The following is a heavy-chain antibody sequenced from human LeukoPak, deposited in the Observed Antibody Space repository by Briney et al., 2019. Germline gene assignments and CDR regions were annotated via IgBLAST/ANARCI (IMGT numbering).Heavy chain of an antibody. CDR1: GGSISSSNW. J-gene: IGHJ4*02. Sequence: PSGTLSLTCAVSGGSISSSNWWSWVRQPPGKGLEWIGEIYHSGSTYYNPSLKSRVTISVDTSKNQFSLKLSSVTAADTAVYYCARALAYCSGGSCYWRVPYYFDYWGQGTLVTVSS. D-gene: IGHD2-15*01. CDR2: IYHSGST. V-gene: IGHV4-4*02. CDR3: ARALAYCSGGSCYWRVPYYFDY.